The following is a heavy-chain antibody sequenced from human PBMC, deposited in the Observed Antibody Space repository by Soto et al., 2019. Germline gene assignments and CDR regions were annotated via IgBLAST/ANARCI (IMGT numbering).Heavy chain of an antibody. CDR3: ASDLPDYDVWSGSHWDY. CDR1: GYTFTSYG. J-gene: IGHJ4*02. D-gene: IGHD3-3*01. CDR2: ISAYNGNT. V-gene: IGHV1-18*01. Sequence: QVQLVQSGAEVKKPGASVKVSCKASGYTFTSYGISWVRQAPGQGLEWMGWISAYNGNTNYAQKLQGRVTMTTDTSTSRAYVELRSLRYDDTAVYDCASDLPDYDVWSGSHWDYWGQGTLVTVSS.